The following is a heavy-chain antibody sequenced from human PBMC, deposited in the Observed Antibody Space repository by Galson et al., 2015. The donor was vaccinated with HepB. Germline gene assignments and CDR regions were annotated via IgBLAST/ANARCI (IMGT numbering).Heavy chain of an antibody. D-gene: IGHD2-15*01. CDR3: AYLGSAYGMDV. J-gene: IGHJ6*02. CDR2: IYYSGST. Sequence: ETLSLTCTVSGGSISSYYWSWIRQPPGKGLEWIGYIYYSGSTNYNPSLKSRVTISVDTSKNQFSLKLSSVTAADTAVYYCAYLGSAYGMDVWGQGTTVTVSS. CDR1: GGSISSYY. V-gene: IGHV4-59*01.